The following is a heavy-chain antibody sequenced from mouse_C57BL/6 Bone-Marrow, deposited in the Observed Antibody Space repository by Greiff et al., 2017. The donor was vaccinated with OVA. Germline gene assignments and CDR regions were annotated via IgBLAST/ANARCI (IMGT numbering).Heavy chain of an antibody. D-gene: IGHD2-1*01. J-gene: IGHJ4*01. CDR2: IRSKSNNYAT. CDR3: VRQSYYGNYVAMDY. Sequence: EVMLVESGGGLVQPKGSLKLSCAASGFSFNTYAMNWVRQAPGKGLEWVARIRSKSNNYATYYADSVKDRFTISRDDSESMLYLQMNNLKTEDTAMYYCVRQSYYGNYVAMDYWGQGTSVTVSS. CDR1: GFSFNTYA. V-gene: IGHV10-1*01.